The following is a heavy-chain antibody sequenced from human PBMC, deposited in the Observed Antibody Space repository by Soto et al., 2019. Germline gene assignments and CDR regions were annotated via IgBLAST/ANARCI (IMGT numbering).Heavy chain of an antibody. CDR1: GFTLSSHG. CDR2: VSYDGGTK. V-gene: IGHV3-30*18. D-gene: IGHD5-18*01. CDR3: VKEFGVAGSSYESFFDY. J-gene: IGHJ4*02. Sequence: PGGSLRLSCAASGFTLSSHGMQWVRQAPGKGLEWVAVVSYDGGTKYYADSAKGRFTISRDNSKNTLYLQMNSLRAEDTAVYYCVKEFGVAGSSYESFFDYWGQGTLVTVS.